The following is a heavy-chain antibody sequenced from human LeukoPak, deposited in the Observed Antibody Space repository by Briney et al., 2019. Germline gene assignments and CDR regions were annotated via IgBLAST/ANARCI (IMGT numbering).Heavy chain of an antibody. CDR1: GFTFSSYA. J-gene: IGHJ4*02. CDR2: ISYDGSNK. CDR3: ARDLDNWNDDLDY. D-gene: IGHD1-20*01. V-gene: IGHV3-30*04. Sequence: GRSLRLSCAASGFTFSSYAMHWVRQAPGKGLEWVAVISYDGSNKYYADSVKGRFTISRDNSKNTLYLQMNSLRAEDTAVYYCARDLDNWNDDLDYWGQGTLVTVSS.